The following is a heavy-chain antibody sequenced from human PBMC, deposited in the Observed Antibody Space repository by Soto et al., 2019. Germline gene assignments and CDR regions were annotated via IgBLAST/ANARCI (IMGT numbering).Heavy chain of an antibody. V-gene: IGHV4-59*01. J-gene: IGHJ4*02. CDR2: IYYSGST. CDR3: AREDQNTAMVGFDY. CDR1: GGSISSYY. D-gene: IGHD5-18*01. Sequence: SETLSLTCTVSGGSISSYYWSWIRQPPGKGLEWIGYIYYSGSTNYNPSLKSRVTISVDTSKNQFSLKLSSVTAADTAVYYCAREDQNTAMVGFDYWGQGTLVTVSS.